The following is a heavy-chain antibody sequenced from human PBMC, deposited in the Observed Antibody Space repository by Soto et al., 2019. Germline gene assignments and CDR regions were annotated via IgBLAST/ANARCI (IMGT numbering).Heavy chain of an antibody. CDR3: AKCLAATKGTYYFGMYV. J-gene: IGHJ6*02. Sequence: EVQLLESGGGLVQPGGSLRLSCAASGFTFSSYAMSWVRQAPGKGLEWVSAISGSGGSTYYADSVKGRFTISRDNSKNTLYLQMNSRRAEDTAVYYCAKCLAATKGTYYFGMYVWGQGTTVSVSS. D-gene: IGHD2-15*01. V-gene: IGHV3-23*01. CDR1: GFTFSSYA. CDR2: ISGSGGST.